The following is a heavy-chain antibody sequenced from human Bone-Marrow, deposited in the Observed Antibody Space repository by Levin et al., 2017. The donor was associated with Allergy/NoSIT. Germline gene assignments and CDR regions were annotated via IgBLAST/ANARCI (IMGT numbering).Heavy chain of an antibody. CDR2: MNYDGSGT. CDR1: GFTFSNYW. CDR3: VRGGYCGGGSCDSSDH. Sequence: PGGSLRLSCAASGFTFSNYWMHWVRQAAGEGLVWVSRMNYDGSGTNYADSVKGRFTISRDNAKNTLYLQMNSLRAEDTAMYYCVRGGYCGGGSCDSSDHWGQGTLVTVSS. J-gene: IGHJ4*02. V-gene: IGHV3-74*01. D-gene: IGHD2-15*01.